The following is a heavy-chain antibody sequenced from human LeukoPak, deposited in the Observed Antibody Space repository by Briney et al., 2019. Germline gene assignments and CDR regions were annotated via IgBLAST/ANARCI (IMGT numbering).Heavy chain of an antibody. V-gene: IGHV3-66*01. Sequence: GGSLRLSCAASGFTVSSNYMSWVRQAPGKGLEWVSVIYSGGSTYYADSVKGRFTISRDNSKNTLYLQMNSLRAEDTAVYYCARDLAGSYYNDYWGQGTLVTVSS. CDR1: GFTVSSNY. CDR2: IYSGGST. J-gene: IGHJ4*02. CDR3: ARDLAGSYYNDY. D-gene: IGHD3-10*01.